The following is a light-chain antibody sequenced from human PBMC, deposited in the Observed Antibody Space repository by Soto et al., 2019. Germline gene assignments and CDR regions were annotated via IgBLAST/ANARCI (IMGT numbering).Light chain of an antibody. Sequence: DIQMTQSPSTLSASVGDRVTITCRASQSISSWLAWYQQEPGKAPKLLIYKASSLESGVPSRFSGSGSGTEFTLTISSLQPDDFATYYCQQYNSYSPWTFGQGTKVDIK. J-gene: IGKJ1*01. CDR1: QSISSW. CDR2: KAS. V-gene: IGKV1-5*03. CDR3: QQYNSYSPWT.